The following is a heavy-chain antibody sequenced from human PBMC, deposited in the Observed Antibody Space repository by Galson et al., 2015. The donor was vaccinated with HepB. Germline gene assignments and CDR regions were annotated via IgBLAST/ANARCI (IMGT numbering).Heavy chain of an antibody. D-gene: IGHD3-22*01. CDR1: GFTFSSYG. J-gene: IGHJ6*02. Sequence: SLRLSCAASGFTFSSYGMHWVRQAPGKGLEWVAVIWYDGSNKYYADSVKGRFTISRDNSKNTLYLQMNSLRAEDTAVYYCARDRYYYDSSGYYYVLAYYYGMDVWGQGTTVTVSS. V-gene: IGHV3-33*01. CDR3: ARDRYYYDSSGYYYVLAYYYGMDV. CDR2: IWYDGSNK.